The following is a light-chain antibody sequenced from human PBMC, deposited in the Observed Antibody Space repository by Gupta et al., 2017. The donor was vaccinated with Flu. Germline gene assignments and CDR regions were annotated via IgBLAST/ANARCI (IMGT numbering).Light chain of an antibody. CDR1: SSNIGTNT. V-gene: IGLV1-44*01. J-gene: IGLJ3*02. CDR2: SNN. Sequence: QSVLPPPPSASGTPGQRVTISCSGNSSNIGTNTVNWYQQLPGTAPKLLIYSNNQGPSGVPDRFSGSKSGTSASLAISGLQSEEEADYYCAAWDDSLNGWVFGGGTKLTVL. CDR3: AAWDDSLNGWV.